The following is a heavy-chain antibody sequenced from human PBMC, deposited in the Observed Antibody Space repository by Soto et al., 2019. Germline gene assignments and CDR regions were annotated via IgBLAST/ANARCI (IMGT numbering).Heavy chain of an antibody. Sequence: ASVKVSCKASGYTFTSYDINWVRQATGQGLEWMGWMNPNSGNTGYAQKFQGRVTMTRNTSISTAYMELSSLRSEDTAVYYCARGFAIAAAGTDYYYGMDAWGQGTTVTAP. J-gene: IGHJ6*02. D-gene: IGHD6-13*01. CDR3: ARGFAIAAAGTDYYYGMDA. V-gene: IGHV1-8*01. CDR1: GYTFTSYD. CDR2: MNPNSGNT.